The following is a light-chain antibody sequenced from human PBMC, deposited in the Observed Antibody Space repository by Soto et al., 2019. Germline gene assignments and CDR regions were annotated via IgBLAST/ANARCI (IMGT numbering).Light chain of an antibody. CDR2: KAS. CDR3: LQDYNYPRT. CDR1: QSINTW. Sequence: DIQMTQSPSTLSGSVGDRFTITCRASQSINTWLAWYQQKPGKAPKLLIYKASSLESGVPSRFSGSGSGTDFTLTISSLQPEDFATYYCLQDYNYPRTFGQGTKVDI. V-gene: IGKV1-5*03. J-gene: IGKJ1*01.